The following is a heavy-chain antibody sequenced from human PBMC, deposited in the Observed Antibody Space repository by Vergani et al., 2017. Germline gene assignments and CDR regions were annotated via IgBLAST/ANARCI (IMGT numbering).Heavy chain of an antibody. J-gene: IGHJ6*03. D-gene: IGHD6-19*01. Sequence: QVQLVESGGGVVQPGRSLRLSCAASGFTFGDHGIHWVRRAPGKGLEWVALISYDGSNKYYADSVKGRFTISRDNSKNTLYLQMNSLRAEDTAVYYCAKTVAGYYYYYYMDVWGKGTTVTVSS. CDR3: AKTVAGYYYYYYMDV. CDR2: ISYDGSNK. CDR1: GFTFGDHG. V-gene: IGHV3-30*18.